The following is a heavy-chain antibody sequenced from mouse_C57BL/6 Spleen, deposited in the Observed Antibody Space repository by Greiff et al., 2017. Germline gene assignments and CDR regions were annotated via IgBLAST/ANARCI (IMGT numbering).Heavy chain of an antibody. Sequence: VQLQQSGPELVKPGASVQISCKASGYTFTDYYMNWVKQSHGKSLEWIGDITPNNGGTSYNQKFKGKATLTVDKSSSTAYMELSSLTSEDSAVYYCARGDYYSNLAYWGQGTLVTVSA. J-gene: IGHJ3*01. D-gene: IGHD2-5*01. CDR3: ARGDYYSNLAY. V-gene: IGHV1-26*01. CDR1: GYTFTDYY. CDR2: ITPNNGGT.